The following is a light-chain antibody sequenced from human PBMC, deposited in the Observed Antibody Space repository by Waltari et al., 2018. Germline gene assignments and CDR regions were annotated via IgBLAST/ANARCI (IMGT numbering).Light chain of an antibody. J-gene: IGKJ4*01. CDR3: QQYGSSPRT. CDR1: QSVSSSY. CDR2: GAS. Sequence: EIVLTQSPGTLSLSPGERANLSCRASQSVSSSYLAWYQQKPGQAPRLLIYGASSRATGIPDRFSGSGSGTDFTLTISRLEPEDFAVYYCQQYGSSPRTFGGGTKVEIK. V-gene: IGKV3-20*01.